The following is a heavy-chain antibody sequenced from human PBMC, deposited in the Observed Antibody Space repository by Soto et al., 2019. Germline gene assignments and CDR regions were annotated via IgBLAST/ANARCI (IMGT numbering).Heavy chain of an antibody. CDR1: GFTFSSYG. J-gene: IGHJ6*03. D-gene: IGHD2-2*01. CDR2: IWYDGSNK. V-gene: IGHV3-33*01. CDR3: ARDSCSSTSCSDYYYYYMDV. Sequence: GGSLRLSCAASGFTFSSYGMHWVRQAPGKGLEWVAVIWYDGSNKYYADSVKGRFTISRDNSKNTLYLQMNSLRAEDTAVYYCARDSCSSTSCSDYYYYYMDVWGKGTTVTVSS.